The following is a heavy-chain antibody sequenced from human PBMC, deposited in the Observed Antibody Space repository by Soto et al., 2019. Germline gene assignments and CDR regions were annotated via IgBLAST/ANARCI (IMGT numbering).Heavy chain of an antibody. V-gene: IGHV1-69*13. J-gene: IGHJ5*02. CDR3: ARPSFSSIAAAGTNWFDP. CDR2: IIPIFGTA. CDR1: GGTFSSYA. Sequence: GASVKVSCKASGGTFSSYAISWVRQAPGQGLEWMGGIIPIFGTANYAQKFQGRVTITADESTSTAYMELSSLRSEDTAVYYCARPSFSSIAAAGTNWFDPWGQGTLVTVS. D-gene: IGHD6-13*01.